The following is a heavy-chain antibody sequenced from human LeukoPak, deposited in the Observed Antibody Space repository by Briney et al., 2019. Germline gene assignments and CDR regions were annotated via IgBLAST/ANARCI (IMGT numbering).Heavy chain of an antibody. Sequence: PGGSLRLSCAASGFTVSNNYMRWVRQAPGKGLEWVSFIYRGGNIYYADSVKGRFTLSRDDSKNTLYLQMHSLRVEDTAVYYCARGGSNAGYWGQGTLVTASS. J-gene: IGHJ4*02. CDR3: ARGGSNAGY. CDR2: IYRGGNI. V-gene: IGHV3-66*01. D-gene: IGHD1-26*01. CDR1: GFTVSNNY.